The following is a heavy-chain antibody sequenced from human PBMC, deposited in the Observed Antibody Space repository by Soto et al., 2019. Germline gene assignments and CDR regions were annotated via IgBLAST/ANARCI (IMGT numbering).Heavy chain of an antibody. Sequence: QVQLVQSGAEVNKPGSSVKVSCKASGGTFSSYAIGWVRQAPGQGLEWMGGIIPIFGTANYAQKFQGRVTITADESMSTAYMELSSLRSEDTAVYYCARSEPERGLWYYYYGIDVWGQGTTVTVSS. D-gene: IGHD2-21*01. J-gene: IGHJ6*02. V-gene: IGHV1-69*01. CDR1: GGTFSSYA. CDR2: IIPIFGTA. CDR3: ARSEPERGLWYYYYGIDV.